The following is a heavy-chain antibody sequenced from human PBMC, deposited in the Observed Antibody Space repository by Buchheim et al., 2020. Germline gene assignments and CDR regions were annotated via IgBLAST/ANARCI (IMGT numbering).Heavy chain of an antibody. D-gene: IGHD3-22*01. V-gene: IGHV4-39*07. CDR3: ARVLYYDSSGYYLDAFDI. CDR2: IYYSGST. Sequence: QLQLQESGPGLVKPSETLSLTCTVSGGSISSSSYYWGWIRQPPGKGLEWIGSIYYSGSTYYNPPLKSRVTISVDTSKNQFSLKLSSVTAADTAVYYCARVLYYDSSGYYLDAFDIWGQGT. CDR1: GGSISSSSYY. J-gene: IGHJ3*02.